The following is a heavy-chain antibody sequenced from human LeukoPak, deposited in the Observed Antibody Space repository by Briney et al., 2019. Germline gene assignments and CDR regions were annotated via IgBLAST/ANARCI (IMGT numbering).Heavy chain of an antibody. CDR3: ARAPDVAGFDY. D-gene: IGHD6-19*01. CDR1: GGSISSYY. J-gene: IGHJ4*02. V-gene: IGHV4-59*01. Sequence: SETLSLTCTVSGGSISSYYWSWIRQPAGKGLEWIGYIYYSGSTNYNPSLKSRVTISVDTSKNQFSLKLSSVTAADTAVYYCARAPDVAGFDYWGQGTLVTVSS. CDR2: IYYSGST.